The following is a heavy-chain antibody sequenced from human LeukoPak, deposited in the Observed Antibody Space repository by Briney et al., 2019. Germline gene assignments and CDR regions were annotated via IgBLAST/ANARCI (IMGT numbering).Heavy chain of an antibody. Sequence: ASVKVSCKASGYTFTSYGISWVRQATGQGLEWMGWMNPNSANTGYAQKFQGRVTMTRNTSISTAYMELSSLRSEDTAVYYCARLYSYGLEDYWGQGTLVTVSS. J-gene: IGHJ4*02. CDR2: MNPNSANT. CDR3: ARLYSYGLEDY. CDR1: GYTFTSYG. V-gene: IGHV1-8*02. D-gene: IGHD5-18*01.